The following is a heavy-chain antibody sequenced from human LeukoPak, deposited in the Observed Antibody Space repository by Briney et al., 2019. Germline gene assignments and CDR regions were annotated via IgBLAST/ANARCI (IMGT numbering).Heavy chain of an antibody. CDR1: GGSFSGYY. CDR3: ARGENYYDSSVDWFDP. J-gene: IGHJ5*02. Sequence: PSETLSLTCAVYGGSFSGYYWSWIRQPPGKGLEWIGEINHSGSTNYNPSLKSRVTISVDTSKNQFSLKLSSVTAADTAVYYCARGENYYDSSVDWFDPWGQGTLVTVSS. D-gene: IGHD3-22*01. CDR2: INHSGST. V-gene: IGHV4-34*01.